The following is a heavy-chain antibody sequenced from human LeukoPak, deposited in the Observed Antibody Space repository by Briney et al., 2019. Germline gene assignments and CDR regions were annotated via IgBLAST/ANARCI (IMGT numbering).Heavy chain of an antibody. Sequence: PSETLSLTCTVSGGSISSHYWSWIRQPAGKGLEWIGRIYTSGSTNYNPSLKSRVTISVDKSKNQFSLKLSSVTAADTAVYYCARDAPYYYDSSARSFDIWGQGTMVTVSS. J-gene: IGHJ3*02. D-gene: IGHD3-22*01. CDR1: GGSISSHY. CDR2: IYTSGST. V-gene: IGHV4-4*07. CDR3: ARDAPYYYDSSARSFDI.